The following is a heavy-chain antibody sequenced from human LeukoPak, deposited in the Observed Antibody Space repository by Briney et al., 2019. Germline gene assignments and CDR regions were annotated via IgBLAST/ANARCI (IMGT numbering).Heavy chain of an antibody. J-gene: IGHJ4*02. CDR3: ARGSGSGWAARFDY. Sequence: GGSLRLSCAASGFSFDEYGMTWVRQAPGKGLEWVAGINWNSVSTGYVDFVKGRFTIFRDNAKNSLYLQMNSLRAEDSAFYYCARGSGSGWAARFDYWGQGTLVTVSS. CDR2: INWNSVST. V-gene: IGHV3-20*04. CDR1: GFSFDEYG. D-gene: IGHD6-19*01.